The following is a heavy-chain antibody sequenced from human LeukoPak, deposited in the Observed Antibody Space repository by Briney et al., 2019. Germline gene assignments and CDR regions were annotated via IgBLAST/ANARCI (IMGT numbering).Heavy chain of an antibody. J-gene: IGHJ4*02. CDR1: GFIFSSFW. CDR2: ISWNSGSI. CDR3: AKGSEYYYDSSGSYFDY. Sequence: GGSLRLSCTASGFIFSSFWMAWVRQAPGKGLEWVSGISWNSGSIGYADSVKGRFTISRDNAKNSLYLQMNSLRAEDMALYYCAKGSEYYYDSSGSYFDYWGQGTLVTVSS. V-gene: IGHV3-9*03. D-gene: IGHD3-22*01.